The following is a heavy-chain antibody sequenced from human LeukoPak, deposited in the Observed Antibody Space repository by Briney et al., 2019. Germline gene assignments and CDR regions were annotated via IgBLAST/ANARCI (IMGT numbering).Heavy chain of an antibody. CDR2: IYYSGST. CDR3: ARDRLGNYYYYGMDV. J-gene: IGHJ6*04. D-gene: IGHD6-19*01. V-gene: IGHV4-59*01. Sequence: SETLSLTCTVSGGSISSYYWGWIRQPPGKGLEWIGYIYYSGSTNYSPSLKSRVTISVDTSKNQFSLKLSSVTAADTAVYYCARDRLGNYYYYGMDVWGKGTTVTVSS. CDR1: GGSISSYY.